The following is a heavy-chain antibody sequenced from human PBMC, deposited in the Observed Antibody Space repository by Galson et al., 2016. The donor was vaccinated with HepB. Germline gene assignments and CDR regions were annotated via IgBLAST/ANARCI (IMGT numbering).Heavy chain of an antibody. CDR3: ARAPSLYYGMDV. Sequence: SVKVSCKASGYRLSGYYMHWVRQGPGQGLEWVGWIDPKSGDTKYEQKFQGRVTMTRDTSISTAYMALSRLRSDDTAVYYCARAPSLYYGMDVWGQGTTVTVS. V-gene: IGHV1-2*02. CDR1: GYRLSGYY. CDR2: IDPKSGDT. J-gene: IGHJ6*02.